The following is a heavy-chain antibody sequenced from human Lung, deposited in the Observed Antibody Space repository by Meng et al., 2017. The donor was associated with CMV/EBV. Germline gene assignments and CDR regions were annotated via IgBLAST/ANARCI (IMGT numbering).Heavy chain of an antibody. CDR2: ISSSYAV. V-gene: IGHV3-69-1*01. CDR1: GFRFSDYY. D-gene: IGHD6-19*01. CDR3: ARVLLDVRGWYYQGMDV. Sequence: GEXXTISCAASGFRFSDYYMTWIRQAPGKGLEWVSYISSSYAVDYADSLKGRFTISRDNAKNSLYLQMNSLRAEDTAVYYCARVLLDVRGWYYQGMDVWGQGTXVTVSS. J-gene: IGHJ6*02.